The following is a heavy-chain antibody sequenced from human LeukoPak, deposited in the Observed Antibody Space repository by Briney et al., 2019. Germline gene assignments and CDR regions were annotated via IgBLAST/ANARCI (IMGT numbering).Heavy chain of an antibody. CDR3: AKARIAAAGTGAFDV. D-gene: IGHD6-13*01. CDR1: GFTVSSYG. CDR2: FSATDGSA. Sequence: PGGSLRLSCAASGFTVSSYGMTWVRLAPGKGLEWVSAFSATDGSAQYAESVKGRFTISRDNSKNSLYLQMNSLRGEDTALYYCAKARIAAAGTGAFDVWGQGTMVTVSS. V-gene: IGHV3-23*01. J-gene: IGHJ3*01.